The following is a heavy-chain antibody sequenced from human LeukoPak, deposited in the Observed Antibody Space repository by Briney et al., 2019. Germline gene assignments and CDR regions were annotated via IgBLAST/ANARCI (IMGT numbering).Heavy chain of an antibody. CDR3: ARAKQWLPPFDY. J-gene: IGHJ4*02. D-gene: IGHD6-19*01. Sequence: EXXAVISYDGSNKYYADSVEGRFTISRDNSKNTLYLQMNSLRAEDTAVYYCARAKQWLPPFDYWGQGTLVTVSS. CDR2: ISYDGSNK. V-gene: IGHV3-30-3*01.